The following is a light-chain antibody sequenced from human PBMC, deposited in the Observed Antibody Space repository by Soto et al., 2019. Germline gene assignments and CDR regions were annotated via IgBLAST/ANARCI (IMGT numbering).Light chain of an antibody. CDR3: ATWDSSLSAGV. Sequence: QSVLTQPPSISATPRQKVTISCSGSYSNIETNYVSWYQQLPGTAPKLLIYDNTERPSGIPDRFSGSKSGSSATLGITGLQTGDEADYYCATWDSSLSAGVFGTGTKVTVL. CDR1: YSNIETNY. J-gene: IGLJ1*01. V-gene: IGLV1-51*01. CDR2: DNT.